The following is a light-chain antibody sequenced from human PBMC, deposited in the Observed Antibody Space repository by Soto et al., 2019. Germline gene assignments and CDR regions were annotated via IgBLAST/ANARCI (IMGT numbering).Light chain of an antibody. V-gene: IGLV2-14*03. Sequence: QSALTQPASVSGSPGQSITCSCTGTSSDVGSYDYVSWHQQHPGKAPKLIIYDVNNRPSGVPSRFSGSKSGNTASLIISGLQTEDEADYYCCAYSTSGTHVFGTGTKLTVL. J-gene: IGLJ1*01. CDR3: CAYSTSGTHV. CDR1: SSDVGSYDY. CDR2: DVN.